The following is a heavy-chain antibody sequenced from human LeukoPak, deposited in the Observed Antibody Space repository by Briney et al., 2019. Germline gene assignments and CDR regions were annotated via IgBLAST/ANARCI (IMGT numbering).Heavy chain of an antibody. V-gene: IGHV4-59*12. D-gene: IGHD5-18*01. Sequence: PSETLSLTCTVSGGTISSYYWNWIRQPPGKGLEWIGYIHSSGSTKYNPSLKSRVTISVDTSKNQFSLKLSSVTAADTAVYYCARLCPGSCYPGERRGYSYGYLNYYYYYGMDVWGQGTTVTVSS. J-gene: IGHJ6*02. CDR2: IHSSGST. CDR1: GGTISSYY. CDR3: ARLCPGSCYPGERRGYSYGYLNYYYYYGMDV.